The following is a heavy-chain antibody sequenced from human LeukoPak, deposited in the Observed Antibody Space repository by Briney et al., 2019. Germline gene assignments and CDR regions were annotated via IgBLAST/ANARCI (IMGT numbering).Heavy chain of an antibody. D-gene: IGHD2-2*01. Sequence: GGSLRLSCAASGFTFSDYYMSWIRQAPGKGLEWVSYISSSGSTIYYADSVKGRFTISRDNDKHSLYLQMNSLRAEDTAVYYCARDLIVPEAGDYWGQGTLVTVSS. CDR1: GFTFSDYY. CDR3: ARDLIVPEAGDY. J-gene: IGHJ4*02. CDR2: ISSSGSTI. V-gene: IGHV3-11*01.